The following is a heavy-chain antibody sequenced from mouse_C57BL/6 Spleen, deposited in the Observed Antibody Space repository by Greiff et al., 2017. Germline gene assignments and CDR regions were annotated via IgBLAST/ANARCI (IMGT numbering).Heavy chain of an antibody. D-gene: IGHD1-1*01. Sequence: VQLQQSGPELVKPGASVKISCKASGYTFTDYYMNWVKQSHGKSLEWIGDINPNNGGTSYNQKFKGKATLTVDKSSSTAYMELRSLTSEDSAVYYCARSLYYYGSSHYFDYWGQGTTLTVSS. J-gene: IGHJ2*01. CDR2: INPNNGGT. CDR1: GYTFTDYY. V-gene: IGHV1-26*01. CDR3: ARSLYYYGSSHYFDY.